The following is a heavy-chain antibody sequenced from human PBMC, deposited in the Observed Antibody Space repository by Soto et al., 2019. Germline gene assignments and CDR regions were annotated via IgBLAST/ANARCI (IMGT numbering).Heavy chain of an antibody. CDR1: GGSLSGSY. CDR3: ARSQYSSGYPDHYGMDV. Sequence: QVQLQQWGAGLLKPSETLSLTCAVYGGSLSGSYWSWIRQPPGKGLEWIGEINHSGSTNYNPSLKSRVTISVDTSKKQFSLRLPSVTAADTAVYYCARSQYSSGYPDHYGMDVW. J-gene: IGHJ6*01. V-gene: IGHV4-34*01. D-gene: IGHD3-22*01. CDR2: INHSGST.